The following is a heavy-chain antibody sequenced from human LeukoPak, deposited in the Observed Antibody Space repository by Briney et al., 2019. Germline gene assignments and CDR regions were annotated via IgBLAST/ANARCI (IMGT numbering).Heavy chain of an antibody. CDR3: ARQRDSSGWLFDY. Sequence: SETMSLTCTVYGGSISSYYWSWIRQPPGKGLEWIGYNYYSGSTNYNPSLKSRVTISVDTSKNQFSLKLSSVTAADTAVYYCARQRDSSGWLFDYWGQGTLVTVSS. D-gene: IGHD6-19*01. V-gene: IGHV4-59*08. CDR1: GGSISSYY. CDR2: NYYSGST. J-gene: IGHJ4*02.